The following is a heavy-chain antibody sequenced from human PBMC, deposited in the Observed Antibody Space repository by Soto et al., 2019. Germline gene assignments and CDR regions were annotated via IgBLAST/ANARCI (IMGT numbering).Heavy chain of an antibody. CDR3: ARSTDASDYDILTGYYLLDY. D-gene: IGHD3-9*01. CDR1: GFTFSSYG. V-gene: IGHV3-33*01. CDR2: IWYDGSNK. Sequence: GGSLRLSCAASGFTFSSYGMHWVRQAPGKGLEWVAVIWYDGSNKYYADSVKGRFTISRDNSKNTLYPQINSLRAEDTAVYYCARSTDASDYDILTGYYLLDYWGQGTLVTVSS. J-gene: IGHJ4*02.